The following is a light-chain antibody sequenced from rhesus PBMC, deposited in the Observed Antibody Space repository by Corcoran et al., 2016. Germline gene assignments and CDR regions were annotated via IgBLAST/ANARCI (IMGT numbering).Light chain of an antibody. CDR3: LQYSSSPLT. J-gene: IGKJ4*01. V-gene: IGKV1-22*01. Sequence: DIQMTQSPSSLSASVGDTVTITCRASQSISSWLDWYQQKPGKAPKLLIYKASSLRSGVPSRFSGSGSRTDFTLTITSLQPEDFASDYCLQYSSSPLTFGGGTKVEIK. CDR2: KAS. CDR1: QSISSW.